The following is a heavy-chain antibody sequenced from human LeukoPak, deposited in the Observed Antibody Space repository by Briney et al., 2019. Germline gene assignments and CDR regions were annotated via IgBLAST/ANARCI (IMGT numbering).Heavy chain of an antibody. D-gene: IGHD3-3*01. CDR2: IKEDGSET. CDR3: ARATNFGVVSALGALNS. V-gene: IGHV3-7*01. J-gene: IGHJ4*02. Sequence: GGSLRLSCAASGFTFSDYWMTWVRQAPGRGLEFLANIKEDGSETYYVDSVEGRFTISRDNAKNSLFLQMNSLRAEDTAVYYCARATNFGVVSALGALNSWGQGTLVTVSS. CDR1: GFTFSDYW.